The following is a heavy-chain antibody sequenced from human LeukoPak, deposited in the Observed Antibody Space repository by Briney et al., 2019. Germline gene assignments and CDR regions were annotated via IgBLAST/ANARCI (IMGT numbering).Heavy chain of an antibody. CDR2: IYTGGST. D-gene: IGHD6-19*01. Sequence: GGSLRLSCAASGFIVSSNYMSWVRQAPGKGLEWVSVIYTGGSTHYAESVKGRFTISRDNSKNTLYLQMNSLRAEDTSVYYCARGRNSGWYEFVGQFDYWGQGTLVTVSS. J-gene: IGHJ4*02. V-gene: IGHV3-66*01. CDR3: ARGRNSGWYEFVGQFDY. CDR1: GFIVSSNY.